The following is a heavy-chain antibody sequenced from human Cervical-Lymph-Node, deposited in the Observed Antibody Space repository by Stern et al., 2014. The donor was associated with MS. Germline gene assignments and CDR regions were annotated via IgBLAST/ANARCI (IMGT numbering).Heavy chain of an antibody. CDR1: GFTFSNYD. Sequence: EDQLVESGGGLVQPGGSLRLSCAASGFTFSNYDMHWVRQVTGKGLEWVSTINSAGDTYYPDSVEGRFSISRENAKNSLYLQMHSLRAGDTGVYYCTRHRNYYGSGSYGMDVWGQGTTVTVSS. V-gene: IGHV3-13*01. CDR3: TRHRNYYGSGSYGMDV. D-gene: IGHD3-10*01. CDR2: INSAGDT. J-gene: IGHJ6*02.